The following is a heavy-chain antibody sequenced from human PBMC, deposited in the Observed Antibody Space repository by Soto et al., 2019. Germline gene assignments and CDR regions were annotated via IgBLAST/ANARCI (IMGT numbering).Heavy chain of an antibody. J-gene: IGHJ4*02. CDR2: ISSSSSYI. Sequence: PGGSLRLSCAASGFTFSSYSMNWVRQAPGKGLEWVSSISSSSSYIYYADSVKGRFTISRDNAKNSLYLQMNSLRAEDTAVYYCASRRSDYDFWSGNNQAFDYWGQGTLVTVS. V-gene: IGHV3-21*01. CDR1: GFTFSSYS. D-gene: IGHD3-3*01. CDR3: ASRRSDYDFWSGNNQAFDY.